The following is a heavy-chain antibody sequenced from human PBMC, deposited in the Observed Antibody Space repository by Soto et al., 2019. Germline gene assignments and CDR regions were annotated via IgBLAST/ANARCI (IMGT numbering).Heavy chain of an antibody. D-gene: IGHD3-16*02. CDR3: SVGDDNDYRYPRNDGFEV. CDR1: GGSFGSNS. J-gene: IGHJ3*01. Sequence: QVQLVQSGPEVKKPGSSVKVSCKASGGSFGSNSITWVRQAPGQGLEWMGRIIPILDMTNNPHKFHDRVKITADESASTVYMDLCTLRSEDTAMYYCSVGDDNDYRYPRNDGFEVWGQGTKVTVSS. V-gene: IGHV1-69*02. CDR2: IIPILDMT.